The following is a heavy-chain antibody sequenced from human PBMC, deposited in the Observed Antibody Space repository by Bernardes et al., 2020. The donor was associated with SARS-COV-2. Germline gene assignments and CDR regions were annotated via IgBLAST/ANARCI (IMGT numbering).Heavy chain of an antibody. J-gene: IGHJ6*02. CDR2: IKSKTDGGTT. V-gene: IGHV3-15*01. CDR1: GFTFSNAW. D-gene: IGHD1-26*01. Sequence: GSLRLSCAASGFTFSNAWMSWVRQAPGKGLEWVGRIKSKTDGGTTDYAAPVKGRFTISRDDSKNTLYLQMNSLKTEDTAVYYCTTVGVGANGPDYYYYGMDVWGQGTTVTVSS. CDR3: TTVGVGANGPDYYYYGMDV.